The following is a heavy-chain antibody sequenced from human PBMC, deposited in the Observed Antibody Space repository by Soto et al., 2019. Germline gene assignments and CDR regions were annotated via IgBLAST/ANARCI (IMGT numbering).Heavy chain of an antibody. V-gene: IGHV3-23*01. CDR3: AKDLLLGDSSGYYYYYGMDV. CDR1: GFTFSSYA. Sequence: GGSLRLSCAASGFTFSSYAMSWVRQAPGKGLEWVSAISGSGGSTYYADSVKGRFTISRDNSKNTLYLQMNSLRAEDTAVYYCAKDLLLGDSSGYYYYYGMDVWGQGTTVTVSS. J-gene: IGHJ6*02. D-gene: IGHD3-22*01. CDR2: ISGSGGST.